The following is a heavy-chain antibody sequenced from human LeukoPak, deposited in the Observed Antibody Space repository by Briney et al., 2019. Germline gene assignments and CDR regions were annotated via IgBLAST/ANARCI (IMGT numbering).Heavy chain of an antibody. D-gene: IGHD1-14*01. CDR1: GDSFTRNW. CDR2: IFPGDSDT. Sequence: GESLKISCKASGDSFTRNWIGWVRQMPGKGLEWMGIIFPGDSDTRYSPSFQGQVTISVDKSINTAYPQWTSLKASDTAKYFCARTSTNRWPDRFDPWGQGTLVTVSS. CDR3: ARTSTNRWPDRFDP. J-gene: IGHJ5*02. V-gene: IGHV5-51*01.